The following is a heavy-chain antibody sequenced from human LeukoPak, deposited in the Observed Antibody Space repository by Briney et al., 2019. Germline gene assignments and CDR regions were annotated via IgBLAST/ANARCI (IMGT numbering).Heavy chain of an antibody. CDR2: TYYRSKWYN. CDR3: ARGVGIRPPFDY. J-gene: IGHJ4*02. V-gene: IGHV6-1*01. D-gene: IGHD2-21*01. Sequence: SQTLSLTCAISGDSVSSNSAAWNWIRQSPSRGLEWLGRTYYRSKWYNDYAVSVKSRIIINPDTSKNQFSLQLNSVTPEDTVVYYCARGVGIRPPFDYWGQGTLVTVSS. CDR1: GDSVSSNSAA.